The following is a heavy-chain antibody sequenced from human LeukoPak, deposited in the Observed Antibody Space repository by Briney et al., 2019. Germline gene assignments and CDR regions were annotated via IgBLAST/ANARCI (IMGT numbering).Heavy chain of an antibody. Sequence: PGASVKVSCKASGYTFTGYYMHWVRQAPGQGLEWMGWINPNSGGTNYAQKFQGRVTMTRDTSISTAYMELSRLRSDDTAVYYCARAGRASYYGSGSYFDYWGQGTLVTVSS. D-gene: IGHD3-10*01. CDR2: INPNSGGT. CDR3: ARAGRASYYGSGSYFDY. J-gene: IGHJ4*02. CDR1: GYTFTGYY. V-gene: IGHV1-2*02.